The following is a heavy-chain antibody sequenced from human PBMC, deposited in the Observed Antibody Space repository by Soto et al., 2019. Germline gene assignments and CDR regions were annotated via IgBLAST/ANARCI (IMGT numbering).Heavy chain of an antibody. J-gene: IGHJ4*02. CDR3: ARDGDIVVVVAAYFDY. V-gene: IGHV3-30-3*01. CDR2: ISYDGSNK. Sequence: QVQLVESGGGVVQPGRSLRLSCAASGFTFSSYAMHWVRQAPGKGLEWVAVISYDGSNKYYADSVKGRFTISRDNSKNTLYLQMNSLRAEDTAVYYCARDGDIVVVVAAYFDYWGQGTLVTVSS. D-gene: IGHD2-15*01. CDR1: GFTFSSYA.